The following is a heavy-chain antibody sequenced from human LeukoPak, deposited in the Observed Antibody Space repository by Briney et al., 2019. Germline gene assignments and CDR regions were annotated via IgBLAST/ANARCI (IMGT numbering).Heavy chain of an antibody. D-gene: IGHD3-10*01. CDR2: ISYDGSNK. CDR1: GFTFSSYA. J-gene: IGHJ4*02. V-gene: IGHV3-30*04. CDR3: ARNRGADY. Sequence: GGSLRLSCAASGFTFSSYAMHWVRQAPGKGLEWVAVISYDGSNKYYADSVKGRFTISRDNSKNTLYLQMNSLRAEDTAVYYCARNRGADYWGQGTLVTVSS.